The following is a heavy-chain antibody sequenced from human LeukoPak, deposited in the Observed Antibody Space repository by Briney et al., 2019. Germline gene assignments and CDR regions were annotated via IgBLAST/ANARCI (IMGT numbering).Heavy chain of an antibody. CDR3: ARALRYSGSYPGVY. CDR2: INPNSGGT. J-gene: IGHJ4*02. CDR1: GYSFTGYY. D-gene: IGHD1-26*01. Sequence: ASVKVSCKASGYSFTGYYMHWVRQAPGQGLEWMGWINPNSGGTNYAQKFQGRVTMTRDTSISTAYMELSRLRSDDTAVYYCARALRYSGSYPGVYWGQGTLVTASS. V-gene: IGHV1-2*02.